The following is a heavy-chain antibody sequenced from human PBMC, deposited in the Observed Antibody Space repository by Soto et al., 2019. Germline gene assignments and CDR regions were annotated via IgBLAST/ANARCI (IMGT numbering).Heavy chain of an antibody. V-gene: IGHV4-59*12. J-gene: IGHJ6*03. D-gene: IGHD4-4*01. Sequence: SETLSLTCTVSGGSISSYYWSWIRQPPGKGLEWIGYIYYSGSTNYNPSLKSRVTISVDTSKNQFSLKLSSVTAADTAVYYCARWKTVNPVVPQYYMDVWGKGTTVTVSS. CDR2: IYYSGST. CDR3: ARWKTVNPVVPQYYMDV. CDR1: GGSISSYY.